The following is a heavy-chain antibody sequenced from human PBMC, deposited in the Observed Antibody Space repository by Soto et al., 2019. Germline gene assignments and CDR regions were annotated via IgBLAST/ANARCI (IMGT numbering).Heavy chain of an antibody. CDR1: GYSFSTYD. D-gene: IGHD3-3*01. J-gene: IGHJ5*02. V-gene: IGHV1-18*04. CDR2: ISPKNGNT. Sequence: ASVKVSCKASGYSFSTYDISWLRQAPGQGPEWMGRISPKNGNTNYAQNFQDRVTMTADTSSSTAYMELRGLRSDDTAKYYCATSYDSGFDPWGQGTLVTVSS. CDR3: ATSYDSGFDP.